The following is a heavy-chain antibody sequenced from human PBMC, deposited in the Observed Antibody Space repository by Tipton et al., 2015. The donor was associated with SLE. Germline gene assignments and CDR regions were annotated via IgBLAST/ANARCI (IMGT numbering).Heavy chain of an antibody. V-gene: IGHV4-59*01. J-gene: IGHJ4*02. CDR2: IYYSGST. Sequence: LRLSCTVSGGSISSYYWSWIRQPPGKGLEWIGYIYYSGSTNYNPSLKSRVTISVDTSKNQFSLKLSSVTAADTAVYYCARLNDATAIASFDCGGQRNRVTVSS. CDR3: ARLNDATAIASFDC. D-gene: IGHD1-1*01. CDR1: GGSISSYY.